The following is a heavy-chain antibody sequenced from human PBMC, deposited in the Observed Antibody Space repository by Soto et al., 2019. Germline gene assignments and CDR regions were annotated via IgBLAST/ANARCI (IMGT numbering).Heavy chain of an antibody. Sequence: SVKVSCKTSGGTFSTYAIYWVRQAPGQGLEWMGAIIPLFGTADYAQKFQGRVTITADESTSTAYMELSSLRSEDTAVYYCARPKGSYSSGYYYFDYWAQGTLVPGSS. V-gene: IGHV1-69*13. CDR2: IIPLFGTA. CDR3: ARPKGSYSSGYYYFDY. J-gene: IGHJ4*02. D-gene: IGHD6-19*01. CDR1: GGTFSTYA.